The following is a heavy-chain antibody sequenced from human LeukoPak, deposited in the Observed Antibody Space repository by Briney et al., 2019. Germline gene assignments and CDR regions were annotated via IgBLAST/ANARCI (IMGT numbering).Heavy chain of an antibody. V-gene: IGHV3-48*01. D-gene: IGHD1-26*01. J-gene: IGHJ4*02. CDR3: ARDGSYPQTYFDY. CDR1: GFTFSSYS. Sequence: GGSLRLSCAASGFTFSSYSMNWVRQAPGKGLEWVSYISSSSSTIYYADSVKGRFTISRDNAKNSLYLQMNSLRAEDTAVYYCARDGSYPQTYFDYWGQGTLVTVSS. CDR2: ISSSSSTI.